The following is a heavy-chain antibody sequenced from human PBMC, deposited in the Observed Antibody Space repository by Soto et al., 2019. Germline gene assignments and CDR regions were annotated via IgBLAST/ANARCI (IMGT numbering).Heavy chain of an antibody. D-gene: IGHD2-2*01. CDR1: GGSFSGYY. J-gene: IGHJ5*02. CDR3: VRTRSQLNWFDP. Sequence: PSETLSLTCAVYGGSFSGYYWSWIRQPPGKGLEWIGEINHSGGTNYNPSLKGRVTISVDTSKNQFSLKLSSVTAADTAVYYCVRTRSQLNWFDPWGQGTLVTVSS. CDR2: INHSGGT. V-gene: IGHV4-34*01.